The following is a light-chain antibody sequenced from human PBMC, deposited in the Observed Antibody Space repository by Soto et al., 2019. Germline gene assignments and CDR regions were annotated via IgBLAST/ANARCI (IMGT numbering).Light chain of an antibody. CDR1: SSNIGAGYD. CDR2: HNN. J-gene: IGLJ2*01. V-gene: IGLV1-40*01. Sequence: QSVLTQPPSVSGAPGHRVTISCTGSSSNIGAGYDVHWYHQLPGTAPKLLIYHNNNRPSGVPDRFSGSKSGTSASLAITGLQAEDEADYYCQSYDSSLSAVVFGGGTKLTVL. CDR3: QSYDSSLSAVV.